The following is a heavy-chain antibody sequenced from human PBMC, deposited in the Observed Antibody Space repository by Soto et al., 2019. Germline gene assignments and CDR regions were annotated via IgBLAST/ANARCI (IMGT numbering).Heavy chain of an antibody. CDR3: ARGRPYLYYYYGMDV. J-gene: IGHJ6*02. Sequence: SETLSLTCAVYGGSFSCYYWSWIRQPPGKGLEWIGEINHSGSTNYNPSLKSRVTISVDTSKNQFSLKLSSVTAADTAVYYCARGRPYLYYYYGMDVWGQGTTVTVSS. V-gene: IGHV4-34*01. CDR1: GGSFSCYY. CDR2: INHSGST.